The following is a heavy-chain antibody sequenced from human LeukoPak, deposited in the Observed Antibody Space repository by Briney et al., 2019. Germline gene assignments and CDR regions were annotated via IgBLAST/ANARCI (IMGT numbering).Heavy chain of an antibody. CDR1: GYSISSGYY. CDR3: ARTYSGNYYVFGY. CDR2: IYHSGST. V-gene: IGHV4-38-2*02. Sequence: SETLSLTCTVSGYSISSGYYWGWIRQPPGKGLEWIGSIYHSGSTYYNPSLKSRVTISVDTSKNQFSLKLSSVTAADTAVYYCARTYSGNYYVFGYWGQGTLVTVSS. J-gene: IGHJ4*02. D-gene: IGHD1-26*01.